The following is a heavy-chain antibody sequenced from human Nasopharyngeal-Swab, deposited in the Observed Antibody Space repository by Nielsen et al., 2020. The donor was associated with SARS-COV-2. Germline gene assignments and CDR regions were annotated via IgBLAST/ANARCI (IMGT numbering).Heavy chain of an antibody. Sequence: SLKISCAASGFTFDDSAMHWVRQAPGKGLEWVSGISWDSGTMGYADSLKGRFTISRDNAKNPLYLQMNSLRAEDTALYYCAKDKEVLGYYGMDVWGQGTTVTVSS. V-gene: IGHV3-9*01. CDR1: GFTFDDSA. D-gene: IGHD3-10*01. CDR2: ISWDSGTM. J-gene: IGHJ6*02. CDR3: AKDKEVLGYYGMDV.